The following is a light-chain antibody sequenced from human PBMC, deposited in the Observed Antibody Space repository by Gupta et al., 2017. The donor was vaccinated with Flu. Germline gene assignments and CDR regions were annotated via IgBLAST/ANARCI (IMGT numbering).Light chain of an antibody. Sequence: VTPGKPASIYCKASQSRRQSDGKNYLYWYLQKPGQPPQLLIYEGSSRGNGVPDRFSGRGSGTDFILIISRGEAEDVGIYYCKQRLQFPRTFGQGTKVEIK. CDR1: QSRRQSDGKNY. CDR3: KQRLQFPRT. J-gene: IGKJ2*01. V-gene: IGKV2D-29*01. CDR2: EGS.